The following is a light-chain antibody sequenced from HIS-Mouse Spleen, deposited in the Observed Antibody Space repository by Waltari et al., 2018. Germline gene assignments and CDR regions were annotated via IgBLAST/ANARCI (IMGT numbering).Light chain of an antibody. CDR3: QQLNSYPLIT. Sequence: DIQLTPSPSFLSASVGDRVTITCRASQGISSYLAWYQQKPGKAPKLLIYAASTLQSGVPSRFSGSGSGTEFTLTISSLQPEDFATYYCQQLNSYPLITFGPGTKVDIK. J-gene: IGKJ3*01. V-gene: IGKV1-9*01. CDR2: AAS. CDR1: QGISSY.